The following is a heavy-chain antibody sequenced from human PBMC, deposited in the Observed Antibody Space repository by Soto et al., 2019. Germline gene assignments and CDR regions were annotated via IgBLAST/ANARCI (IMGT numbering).Heavy chain of an antibody. CDR2: MNPNSGNT. CDR3: ARGPMSCTSSSCPYFFDY. Sequence: VQLLESGGGLVQPGASVKVSCKASGYTFTNYDINWVRQATGQGLEWMGWMNPNSGNTGYAQKFQGRVTMTRNTSMSTASMELSSLRSEDTAVYYCARGPMSCTSSSCPYFFDYWAQGTLVTVSS. D-gene: IGHD2-2*01. V-gene: IGHV1-8*01. J-gene: IGHJ4*02. CDR1: GYTFTNYD.